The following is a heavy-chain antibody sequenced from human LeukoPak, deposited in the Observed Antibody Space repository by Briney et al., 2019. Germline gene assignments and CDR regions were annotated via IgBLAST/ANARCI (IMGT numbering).Heavy chain of an antibody. Sequence: GASVKVSCKGSGYTFTSYYMHWVRQAPGQGFEWMGIINPSGGSTSYAQKFQGRVTMTRDTSTSTVYMELSSLKSEDTAVYYCARDLRSSRGENWFDPWGQGTLVTVSS. J-gene: IGHJ5*02. CDR3: ARDLRSSRGENWFDP. CDR2: INPSGGST. V-gene: IGHV1-46*01. CDR1: GYTFTSYY. D-gene: IGHD6-19*01.